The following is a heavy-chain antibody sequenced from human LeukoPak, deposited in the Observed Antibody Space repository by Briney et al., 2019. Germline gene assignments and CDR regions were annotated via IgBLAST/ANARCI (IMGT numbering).Heavy chain of an antibody. CDR1: GFMFSRSD. J-gene: IGHJ5*02. V-gene: IGHV3-33*06. Sequence: QTGKSLRLSCAASGFMFSRSDIHWVRQAPGKGLEWVAVIWHDRSDTYGSNKYYADSVKGRFTISRGNSKNTVYLQMNSLRVEDTAVYYCAKDGNCGGDCYGWFDPWGQGALVTVSS. D-gene: IGHD2-21*02. CDR2: IWHDRSDTYGSNK. CDR3: AKDGNCGGDCYGWFDP.